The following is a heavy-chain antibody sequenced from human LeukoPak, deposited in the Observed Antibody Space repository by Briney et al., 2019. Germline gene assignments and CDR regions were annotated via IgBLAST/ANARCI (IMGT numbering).Heavy chain of an antibody. J-gene: IGHJ4*02. V-gene: IGHV3-48*03. CDR3: ARGSGVSEFDY. D-gene: IGHD6-13*01. CDR2: ISSSGSTI. CDR1: GFIFSSYE. Sequence: GGSLRLSCAASGFIFSSYEMNWVRQAPGKGLEWVSCISSSGSTIYYADSVKGRFTISRDNAKNSLYLQMNSLRAEDTAVYYCARGSGVSEFDYWGQGTLVTVSS.